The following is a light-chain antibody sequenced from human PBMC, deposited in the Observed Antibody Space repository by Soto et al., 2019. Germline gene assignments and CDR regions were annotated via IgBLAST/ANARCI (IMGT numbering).Light chain of an antibody. V-gene: IGKV3-20*01. CDR3: QQYGSSPLP. CDR1: QSVSSSY. Sequence: EIVLTQSPGTLSLSPGERATLSCRASQSVSSSYLAWYQQKPGQAPRLLIYGASSRATGIPDRFRVSGSGTDFTLNINRLEPEDSAENSCQQYGSSPLPFGGGTKVDIK. CDR2: GAS. J-gene: IGKJ4*01.